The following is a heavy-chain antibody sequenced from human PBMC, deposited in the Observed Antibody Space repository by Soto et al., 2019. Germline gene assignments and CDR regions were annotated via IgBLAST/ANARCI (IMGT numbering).Heavy chain of an antibody. J-gene: IGHJ4*02. D-gene: IGHD2-2*01. CDR1: GYTFTSYG. V-gene: IGHV1-18*01. Sequence: ASVKVSCKASGYTFTSYGISWVRQAPGQGLEWMGWISAYNGNTNYAQKLQGRVTMTTDTSTSTAYMELRSLRSDDTAVYYCARDPPLRGCSSTSCLGDYWGQGTLVTVSS. CDR3: ARDPPLRGCSSTSCLGDY. CDR2: ISAYNGNT.